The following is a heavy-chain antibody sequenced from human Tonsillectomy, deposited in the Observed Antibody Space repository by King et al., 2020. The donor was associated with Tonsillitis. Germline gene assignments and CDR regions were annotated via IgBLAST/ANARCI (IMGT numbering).Heavy chain of an antibody. Sequence: VTLKESGPTLVKPTETLTLTCTFSGFSLITSGVGVGWIRQPPGKALEWLALIYWDNDTRYSPSLKSRLTITKDTSRNKVVLTMTNMDPVDTATYFCARRHSGLLVAAPIRDAFDIWGQGTMDTVSS. CDR1: GFSLITSGVG. D-gene: IGHD5-12*01. J-gene: IGHJ3*02. CDR3: ARRHSGLLVAAPIRDAFDI. CDR2: IYWDNDT. V-gene: IGHV2-5*02.